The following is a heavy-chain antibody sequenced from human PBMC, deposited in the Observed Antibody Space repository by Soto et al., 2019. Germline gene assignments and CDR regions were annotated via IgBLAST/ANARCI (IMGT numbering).Heavy chain of an antibody. Sequence: GESLKISCKGSVYSFTIYCIGCVRQMPGKGLEWMGIIYPGDSDTRYSPSFQGQVPISADKSNSTAYLQWSSLKASDTAMYYCARQGSSYDFWSGYYWGVIYGMGVWGQGTTVTVFS. CDR2: IYPGDSDT. CDR1: VYSFTIYC. V-gene: IGHV5-51*01. J-gene: IGHJ6*01. D-gene: IGHD3-3*01. CDR3: ARQGSSYDFWSGYYWGVIYGMGV.